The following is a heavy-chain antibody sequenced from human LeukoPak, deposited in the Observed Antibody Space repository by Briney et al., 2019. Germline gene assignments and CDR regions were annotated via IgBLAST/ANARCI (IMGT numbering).Heavy chain of an antibody. V-gene: IGHV4-34*01. J-gene: IGHJ4*02. CDR1: GGSFSGYY. D-gene: IGHD5-24*01. CDR3: ARDLRGKYYFDY. Sequence: PSETLSLTCAVYGGSFSGYYWSWIRQPPGKGLEWIGEINHSGSTNYNPSLKSRVTISVDTSKSQFSLKLSSVTAADTAVYYCARDLRGKYYFDYWGQGTLVTVSS. CDR2: INHSGST.